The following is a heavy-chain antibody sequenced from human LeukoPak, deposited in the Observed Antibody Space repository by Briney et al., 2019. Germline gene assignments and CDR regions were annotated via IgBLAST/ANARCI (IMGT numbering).Heavy chain of an antibody. CDR2: ISGDSGAI. CDR1: GFTFDGYA. CDR3: AKDYGGNHWFDY. D-gene: IGHD4-23*01. J-gene: IGHJ4*02. V-gene: IGHV3-9*01. Sequence: GGSLRLSCAAAGFTFDGYAMHWGRPAPRKGLGWVSGISGDSGAIGYADSVKGRFTISRDNAKNCLYLQMDSLRAEDTALYYCAKDYGGNHWFDYWGQGTLVTVSS.